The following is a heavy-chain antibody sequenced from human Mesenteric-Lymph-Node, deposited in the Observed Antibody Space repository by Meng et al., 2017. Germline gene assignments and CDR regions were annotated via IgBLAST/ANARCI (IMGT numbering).Heavy chain of an antibody. D-gene: IGHD1-26*01. Sequence: GESLKISCAASGFRFNTYSINWVRQAPGKGLEWLSSITSDSKYIYYAASVRGRFTVSRDNAKNSLYLQMDSLRAEDTAVYYCAKSVGDFWGQGTLVTVSS. CDR3: AKSVGDF. CDR1: GFRFNTYS. CDR2: ITSDSKYI. V-gene: IGHV3-21*01. J-gene: IGHJ4*02.